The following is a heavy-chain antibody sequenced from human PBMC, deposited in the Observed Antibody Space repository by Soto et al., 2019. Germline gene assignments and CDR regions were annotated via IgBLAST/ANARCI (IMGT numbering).Heavy chain of an antibody. CDR3: ARVDDFWSGEECCYFAH. CDR1: GYTFTSYD. J-gene: IGHJ4*02. D-gene: IGHD3-3*01. V-gene: IGHV1-18*01. CDR2: ISADNVNT. Sequence: QVQLVQSGAEVKNPGASVKVSCKASGYTFTSYDLSWVRQAPGQGLEWMGWISADNVNTHYTQALHGRVTMTADPSPSTAYMDLRSLRSDDTAVYYCARVDDFWSGEECCYFAHWGQGTLVTVSS.